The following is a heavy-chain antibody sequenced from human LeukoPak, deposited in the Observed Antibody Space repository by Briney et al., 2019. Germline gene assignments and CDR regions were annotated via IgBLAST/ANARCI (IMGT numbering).Heavy chain of an antibody. D-gene: IGHD3/OR15-3a*01. CDR3: ARQTGSGLFILP. CDR2: IYYSGNT. CDR1: GVSISSSNSY. J-gene: IGHJ4*02. V-gene: IGHV4-39*01. Sequence: SETLSLTCTVSGVSISSSNSYWGWIRQPPGKGLDWIGSIYYSGNTYYNASLKSQVSISIDTSKNQFSLRLTSVTASDTAVYYCARQTGSGLFILPGGQGTLVTVSS.